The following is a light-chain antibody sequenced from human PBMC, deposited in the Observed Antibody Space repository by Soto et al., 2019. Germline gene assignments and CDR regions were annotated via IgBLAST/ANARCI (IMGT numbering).Light chain of an antibody. CDR2: DAS. Sequence: EIVLTQSPPTLSLSPGESAALSCRVSHTISTYLAWYQQKPGQAPRLLIYDASTRATGIPARFSGSGSGTDFTLTISYLEPEDFAVYYCLQRSDWPITFGQGTRLEIK. J-gene: IGKJ5*01. V-gene: IGKV3-11*01. CDR3: LQRSDWPIT. CDR1: HTISTY.